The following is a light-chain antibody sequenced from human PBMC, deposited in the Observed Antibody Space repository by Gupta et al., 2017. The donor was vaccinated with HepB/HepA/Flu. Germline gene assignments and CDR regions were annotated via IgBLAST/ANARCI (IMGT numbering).Light chain of an antibody. CDR1: QGISTN. J-gene: IGKJ1*01. CDR2: AAS. CDR3: QQLNNYPRA. Sequence: DIQLTQSPSFLSASVGDRVTITCRASQGISTNLAWYQQKPGRAPKLLIYAASTVQSGVPSRFSGSGSATEFTLTISSLQPGDFASYYCQQLNNYPRAFGQGTKVEIK. V-gene: IGKV1-9*01.